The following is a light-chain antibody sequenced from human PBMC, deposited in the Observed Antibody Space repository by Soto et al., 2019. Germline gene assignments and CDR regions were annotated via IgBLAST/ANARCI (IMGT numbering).Light chain of an antibody. J-gene: IGKJ1*01. V-gene: IGKV1-12*01. Sequence: DIQMSQSPSFVSAAVGDRVNITCRASQDIGNLLVWYQQKPGKAPTXLIYTTSKLQRGVPSRFSGSGSGTDLALTISGLQPEDFAAYYCQQSYNIPPTFGQGTKVDIK. CDR2: TTS. CDR1: QDIGNL. CDR3: QQSYNIPPT.